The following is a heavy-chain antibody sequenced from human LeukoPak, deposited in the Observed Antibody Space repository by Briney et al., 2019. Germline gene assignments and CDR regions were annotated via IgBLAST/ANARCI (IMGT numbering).Heavy chain of an antibody. V-gene: IGHV4-28*03. Sequence: SETLSLTRAVSGYSISSSNWWGWIRQPPGKGLEWIGYIYYSGSTYYNPSLKSRATMSVDTSKNQFSLNLSSVTAVDTAVYYCARGVLYYFDHWGHGTLVTVSS. CDR2: IYYSGST. CDR1: GYSISSSNW. J-gene: IGHJ4*01. CDR3: ARGVLYYFDH.